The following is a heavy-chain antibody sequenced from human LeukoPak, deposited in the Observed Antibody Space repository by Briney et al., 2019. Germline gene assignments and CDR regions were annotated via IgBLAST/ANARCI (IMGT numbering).Heavy chain of an antibody. J-gene: IGHJ6*03. CDR1: GFTFSDHY. CDR2: SRNKANRYTT. D-gene: IGHD3-10*01. Sequence: PGGSLRLSCAASGFTFSDHYMDWVRQAPGKGLGWVGRSRNKANRYTTTHGESVRGRFTISRDDSENSLYLQLNSLKTEDTGVYYCVRLSRGAMNYHMDVWGKGTTVTISS. V-gene: IGHV3-72*01. CDR3: VRLSRGAMNYHMDV.